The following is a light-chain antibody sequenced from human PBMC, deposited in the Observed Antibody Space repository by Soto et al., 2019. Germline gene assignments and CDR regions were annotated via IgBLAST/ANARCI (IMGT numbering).Light chain of an antibody. Sequence: QSVLAQSPSASGTPGKRVPISCSGKSSKIRKNAGNWYQPRPGTAPKLLVNTHKQRSPGLSGRCSGSPSGPSAAMAIRGLQSEDEADYYCASGEGRLKGLVLGPGPRVIVL. J-gene: IGLJ1*01. CDR3: ASGEGRLKGLV. CDR2: THK. CDR1: SSKIRKNA. V-gene: IGLV1-44*01.